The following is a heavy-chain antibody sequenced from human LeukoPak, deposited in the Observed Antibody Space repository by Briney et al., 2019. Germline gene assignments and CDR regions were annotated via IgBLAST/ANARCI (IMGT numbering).Heavy chain of an antibody. Sequence: ASVKVSCKVSGYTLTELSMHWVRQAPGKGLEWMGGFDPEDGETIYAQKFQGRVTMTADTSTDTAYMELSSLRSEDTAVYYCATILNYYDSSGYFYWGQGTLVTVSS. CDR3: ATILNYYDSSGYFY. CDR1: GYTLTELS. D-gene: IGHD3-22*01. V-gene: IGHV1-24*01. J-gene: IGHJ4*02. CDR2: FDPEDGET.